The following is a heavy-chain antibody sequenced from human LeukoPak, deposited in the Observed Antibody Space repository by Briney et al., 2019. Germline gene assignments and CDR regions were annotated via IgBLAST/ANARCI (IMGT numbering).Heavy chain of an antibody. CDR2: IYHSGST. CDR1: GGSISSSNW. J-gene: IGHJ4*02. D-gene: IGHD3-10*01. CDR3: ASEKGSAAPLDY. V-gene: IGHV4-4*02. Sequence: SETLSLTCAVSGGSISSSNWWSWVRQPPGKGLEWIGEIYHSGSTNYNPSLKSRVTTSVDKSKNQFSLKLSSVTAADTAVYYCASEKGSAAPLDYWGQGTLVTVSS.